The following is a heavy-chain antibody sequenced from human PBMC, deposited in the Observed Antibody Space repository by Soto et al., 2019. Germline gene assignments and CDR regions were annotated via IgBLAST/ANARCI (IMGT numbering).Heavy chain of an antibody. V-gene: IGHV1-69*13. J-gene: IGHJ4*02. D-gene: IGHD4-4*01. CDR1: GGTFSSYA. CDR2: IIPIFGTA. Sequence: ASVKVSCKASGGTFSSYAISWVRQAPGQGLEWMGGIIPIFGTANYAQKFQGRVTITADESTSTAYMELSSLRSEDTAVYYCAREESNSETTSFDYWGQGTLVTVSS. CDR3: AREESNSETTSFDY.